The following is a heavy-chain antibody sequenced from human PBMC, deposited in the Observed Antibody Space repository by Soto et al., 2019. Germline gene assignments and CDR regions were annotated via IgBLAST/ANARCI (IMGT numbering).Heavy chain of an antibody. CDR2: IYHSGST. CDR3: ARVSGSYYYGMDV. V-gene: IGHV4-4*02. Sequence: QVQRQESGPGLVKPSGSLSLTCAVSGGSISSSYWWSWVRQPPGKGLEWIGEIYHSGSTNYNPSLKRRVTISVDKSKNQFSLKLSSVTAADTAVYSCARVSGSYYYGMDVWGQGTTVTVSS. D-gene: IGHD3-10*01. CDR1: GGSISSSYW. J-gene: IGHJ6*02.